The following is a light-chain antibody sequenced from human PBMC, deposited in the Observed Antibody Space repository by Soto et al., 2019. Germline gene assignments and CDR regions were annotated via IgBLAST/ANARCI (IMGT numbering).Light chain of an antibody. J-gene: IGKJ5*01. V-gene: IGKV1-5*03. CDR1: QTISSW. CDR3: QHYNSYSEA. CDR2: KAS. Sequence: DIQMTQSPSTLSGSVGARVTISCRASQTISSWLAWYQQKPGKAPKLLIYKASTLKSGVPPRFSGSGSGTEFTLTISSLQPDDFATYYCQHYNSYSEAFGQGTRLEIK.